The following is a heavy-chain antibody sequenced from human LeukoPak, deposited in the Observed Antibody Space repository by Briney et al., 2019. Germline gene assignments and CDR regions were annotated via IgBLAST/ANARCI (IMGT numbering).Heavy chain of an antibody. J-gene: IGHJ4*02. V-gene: IGHV3-30*09. CDR2: ISHTKNNK. CDR1: GFTFSNYA. D-gene: IGHD3-9*01. Sequence: GGSLRLSCAASGFTFSNYAMHWVRQAPGKGLEWVAVISHTKNNKYYADSVKGRFAISRDNFNNALYLQMNSLRPEDTAVYYCARDGYDILTGYYAYHLDSWGQGTLVTVSS. CDR3: ARDGYDILTGYYAYHLDS.